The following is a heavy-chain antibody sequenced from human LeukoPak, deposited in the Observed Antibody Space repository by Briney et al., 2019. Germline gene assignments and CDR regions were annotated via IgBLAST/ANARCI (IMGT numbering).Heavy chain of an antibody. CDR3: ARAEKDSGRYLGHFDY. V-gene: IGHV5-51*01. J-gene: IGHJ4*02. D-gene: IGHD1-26*01. CDR1: GYSFTSYW. CDR2: IYPGDSDT. Sequence: GESLKISCKGSGYSFTSYWIGWVRQMPGKGLEWMGIIYPGDSDTRYSPSFQGQVTISADKSISTAYLQWSSLKASDTAMYYCARAEKDSGRYLGHFDYWGQGTLVTVSS.